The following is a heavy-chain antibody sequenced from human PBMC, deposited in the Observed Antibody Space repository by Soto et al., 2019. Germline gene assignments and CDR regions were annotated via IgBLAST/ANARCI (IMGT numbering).Heavy chain of an antibody. J-gene: IGHJ4*02. CDR2: LSGSGTST. D-gene: IGHD6-19*01. Sequence: GGSLRLSCAASGFSFVNYATNWVRQAPGKGLEWVSGLSGSGTSTYYADSVKGRFTISRDNSRDTLFLQMNSLTADDTAVYYCAKATTNGGWFNPFDSWGQGALVTVSS. CDR3: AKATTNGGWFNPFDS. CDR1: GFSFVNYA. V-gene: IGHV3-23*01.